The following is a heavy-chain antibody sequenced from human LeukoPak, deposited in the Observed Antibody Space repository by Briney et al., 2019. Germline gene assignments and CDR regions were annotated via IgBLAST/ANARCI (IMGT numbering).Heavy chain of an antibody. V-gene: IGHV1-69*05. CDR1: GGTFSSYA. J-gene: IGHJ5*02. CDR3: ARVRDGYNSNWFDP. Sequence: GASVKVSCKASGGTFSSYAISWVRQAPGQGLEWVGGIIPIFGTANYAQKFQGRVTITTDESTSTAYMELSSLRSEDTAVYYCARVRDGYNSNWFDPWGQGTLVTVSS. D-gene: IGHD5-24*01. CDR2: IIPIFGTA.